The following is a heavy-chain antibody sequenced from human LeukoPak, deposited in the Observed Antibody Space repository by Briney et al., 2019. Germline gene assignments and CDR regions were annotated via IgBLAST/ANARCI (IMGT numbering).Heavy chain of an antibody. D-gene: IGHD3-22*01. V-gene: IGHV4-34*01. Sequence: SETLSLTCAVYGGSFSGYYWSWIRQPPGKGLEWIEEINHSGSTNYNPSLKSRVTISVDTSKNQFSLKLSSVTAADTAVYYCARVAGRNDIDYWGQGTLVTVPS. CDR3: ARVAGRNDIDY. CDR1: GGSFSGYY. CDR2: INHSGST. J-gene: IGHJ4*02.